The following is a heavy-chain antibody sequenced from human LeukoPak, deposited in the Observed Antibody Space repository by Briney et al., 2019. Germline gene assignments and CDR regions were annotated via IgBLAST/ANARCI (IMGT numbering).Heavy chain of an antibody. Sequence: GGSLRLSCAASGFTFSSYAMSWVRQAPGKGLEWVSTISGSGSGGSTYYADSVKGRFTISRDNSKDTLFLQMNSLRAEDTAVYYCAKLLAVTNSYYFNYWGQGTLVTVSS. D-gene: IGHD6-19*01. CDR3: AKLLAVTNSYYFNY. CDR2: ISGSGSGGST. V-gene: IGHV3-23*01. J-gene: IGHJ4*02. CDR1: GFTFSSYA.